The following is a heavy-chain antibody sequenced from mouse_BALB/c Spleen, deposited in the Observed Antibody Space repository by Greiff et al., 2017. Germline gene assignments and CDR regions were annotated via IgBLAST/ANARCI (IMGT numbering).Heavy chain of an antibody. Sequence: EVQLVESGAELVKPGASVKLSCTASGFNIKDTYMHWVKQRPEQGLEWIGRIDPANGNTKYDPKFQGKATITADTSSNTAYLQLSSLTSEDTAVYYCARDYGSSYDWFAYWGQGTLVTVSA. D-gene: IGHD1-1*01. J-gene: IGHJ3*01. V-gene: IGHV14-3*02. CDR3: ARDYGSSYDWFAY. CDR1: GFNIKDTY. CDR2: IDPANGNT.